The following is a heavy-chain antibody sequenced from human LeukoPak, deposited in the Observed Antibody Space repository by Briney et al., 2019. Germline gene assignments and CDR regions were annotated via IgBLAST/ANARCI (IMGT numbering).Heavy chain of an antibody. D-gene: IGHD5-24*01. CDR1: GVSISSYY. Sequence: PSETLSLTCTVSGVSISSYYWSRIRQPPGKGLEWIGYIYYSGSTNYNPSLKSRVTISVDTSKNQFSLKLSSVTAADTVVYYCARAAREMATTPDFDYWGQGTLVTVSS. V-gene: IGHV4-59*01. CDR3: ARAAREMATTPDFDY. CDR2: IYYSGST. J-gene: IGHJ4*02.